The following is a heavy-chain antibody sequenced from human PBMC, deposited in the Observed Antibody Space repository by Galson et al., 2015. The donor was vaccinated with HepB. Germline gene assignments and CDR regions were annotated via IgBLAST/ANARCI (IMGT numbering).Heavy chain of an antibody. CDR1: GFTFSSYA. D-gene: IGHD6-19*01. CDR2: ISGSGGST. CDR3: AKEWLKSWASRATLDY. V-gene: IGHV3-23*01. Sequence: SLRLSCAASGFTFSSYAMSWVRQAPGKGLEWVSAISGSGGSTYYADSVKGRFTISRDNSKNTLYLQMNSLRAEDTAVYYCAKEWLKSWASRATLDYWGQGTLVTVSS. J-gene: IGHJ4*02.